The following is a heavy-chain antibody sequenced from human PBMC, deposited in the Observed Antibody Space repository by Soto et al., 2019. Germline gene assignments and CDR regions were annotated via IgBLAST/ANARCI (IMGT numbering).Heavy chain of an antibody. V-gene: IGHV3-66*01. D-gene: IGHD2-15*01. Sequence: EVQLVESGGGLVQPGGSLRLSCAASGFTVSSNYMTWVRQAPGKGLEWVSVIYSGGGTYYADSVKGRFTISRDNSKNTLYLQMNSVRAEDTAVYYCARDLYGCSGGSCNYWGQGTLVTVSS. CDR1: GFTVSSNY. CDR3: ARDLYGCSGGSCNY. J-gene: IGHJ4*02. CDR2: IYSGGGT.